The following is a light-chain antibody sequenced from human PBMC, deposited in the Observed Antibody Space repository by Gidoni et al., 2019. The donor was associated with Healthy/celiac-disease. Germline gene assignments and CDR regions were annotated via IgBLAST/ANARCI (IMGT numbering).Light chain of an antibody. CDR1: QDISNY. CDR3: QQYDNLPLFT. V-gene: IGKV1-33*01. CDR2: DAS. J-gene: IGKJ3*01. Sequence: DIQMTQSPSSLSASVGDRVTITCQASQDISNYLNWYQQKPGKAPKLMIYDASNLETRVPSSFSGSGSGTDFTFTISSLQPEDIATYYCQQYDNLPLFTFGPGTKVDIK.